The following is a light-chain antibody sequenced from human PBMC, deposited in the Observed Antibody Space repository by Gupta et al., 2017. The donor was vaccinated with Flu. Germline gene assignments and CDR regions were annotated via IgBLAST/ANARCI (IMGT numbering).Light chain of an antibody. CDR2: ETN. J-gene: IGLJ3*02. CDR3: GTGDSGLSAGV. V-gene: IGLV1-51*02. CDR1: TSNIGNDE. Sequence: QSVLTQPPSVSAAPGQKVTISCSGSTSNIGNDEVSWFQHLPGAAPKLLLYETNKRPSGNPDRFSASKSGTSATLDITGLKTGDEADYYCGTGDSGLSAGVLGGGTKVTVL.